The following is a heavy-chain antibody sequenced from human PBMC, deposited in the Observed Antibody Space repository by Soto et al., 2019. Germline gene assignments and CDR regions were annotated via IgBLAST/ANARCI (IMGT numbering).Heavy chain of an antibody. J-gene: IGHJ6*02. CDR3: ATIFHSPRGHHYYYGVDV. Sequence: RGESLKISCKGSGYSFTSYYIGWVRQMPGKGLEWMGIIYPDDSRTRYSPSFEDQVTISADQSINTAYLQRSSLKASDTAIYYCATIFHSPRGHHYYYGVDVWGQGTAVTVSS. V-gene: IGHV5-51*01. D-gene: IGHD2-21*01. CDR2: IYPDDSRT. CDR1: GYSFTSYY.